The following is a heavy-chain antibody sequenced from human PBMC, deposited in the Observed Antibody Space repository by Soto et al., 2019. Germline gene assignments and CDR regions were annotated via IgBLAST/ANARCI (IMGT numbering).Heavy chain of an antibody. D-gene: IGHD6-13*01. CDR1: GFTFSSHD. CDR2: ISSSSSYI. Sequence: GGSLRLSCAASGFTFSSHDMNRVRQAPGKGLEWVSSISSSSSYIYYADSVKGRFTISRDNAKNLLYLQMSSLRAEDTAVHYCARVWDPSTIATAFDVWGQGTAVTVSS. V-gene: IGHV3-21*01. CDR3: ARVWDPSTIATAFDV. J-gene: IGHJ6*02.